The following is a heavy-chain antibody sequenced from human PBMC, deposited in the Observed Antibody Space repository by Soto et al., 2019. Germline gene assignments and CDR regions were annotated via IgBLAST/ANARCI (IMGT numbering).Heavy chain of an antibody. CDR1: GGSISSSSYY. J-gene: IGHJ6*04. V-gene: IGHV4-39*01. D-gene: IGHD3-10*01. CDR3: ARLTSRRYYYGSDYGMDV. Sequence: SETLSLTCTVSGGSISSSSYYWGWIRQPPGKGLEWIGSIYYSGSTYYNPSLKSRVTISVDTSKNQFSLKLSSVTAADTAVYYCARLTSRRYYYGSDYGMDVWGKGTTVTVSS. CDR2: IYYSGST.